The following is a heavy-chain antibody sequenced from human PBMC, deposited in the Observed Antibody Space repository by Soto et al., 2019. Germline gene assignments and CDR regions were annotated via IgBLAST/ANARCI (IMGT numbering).Heavy chain of an antibody. D-gene: IGHD1-1*01. V-gene: IGHV1-18*01. J-gene: IGHJ4*02. CDR2: ISAHNGNT. CDR3: ARGRYGDY. CDR1: GYAFTTYG. Sequence: QVHLVQSGAEVKKPGASVKVSCQGSGYAFTTYGITWVRQAPGQGLEWMGWISAHNGNTNYAQKLQGRVTVTRDTSTSTAYMELRSPRYDDTAVYDCARGRYGDYWGQGALVTVSS.